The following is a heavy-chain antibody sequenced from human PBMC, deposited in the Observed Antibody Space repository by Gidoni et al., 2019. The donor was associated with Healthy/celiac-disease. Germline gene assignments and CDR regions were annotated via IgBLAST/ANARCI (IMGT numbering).Heavy chain of an antibody. V-gene: IGHV4-34*01. D-gene: IGHD3-10*01. CDR1: GGSFSGYY. J-gene: IGHJ4*02. CDR2: INHSGST. CDR3: ARATMALDY. Sequence: QVQLQHWGAGLLKPSETLSLTCAVYGGSFSGYYWSWIRQPPGKGLEWMGEINHSGSTNYNPSLKSRVNISVETSKNQFSLKLSAVTAADTAVYYCARATMALDYWGQGTLVTVSS.